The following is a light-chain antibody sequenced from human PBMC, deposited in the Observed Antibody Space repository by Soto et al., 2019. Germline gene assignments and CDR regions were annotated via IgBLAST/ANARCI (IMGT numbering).Light chain of an antibody. CDR1: SSDVGGYNY. J-gene: IGLJ1*01. Sequence: QSALTQPPSASGSPGQSVTISCTGTSSDVGGYNYVSWYQQHPGKAPKLMIYEVSKRPSGVPDRFSGSKSGNTASLTVSGLRAEDEDAYYCSSYAGSNNFVFGTGTKVTVL. V-gene: IGLV2-8*01. CDR3: SSYAGSNNFV. CDR2: EVS.